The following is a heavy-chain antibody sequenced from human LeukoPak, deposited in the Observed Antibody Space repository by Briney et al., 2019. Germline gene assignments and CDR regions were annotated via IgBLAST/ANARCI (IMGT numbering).Heavy chain of an antibody. Sequence: GGSLTLSCAASGFSFSSYAMSWVPQAPGKGLEWVSAIGGSDGSTYYADSVQGRFTISIDNSKNTQSLQMNILRAEDTAVYYCLGYCSGGNCYSGGYWGQGTLVTVSS. V-gene: IGHV3-23*01. D-gene: IGHD2-15*01. CDR1: GFSFSSYA. J-gene: IGHJ4*02. CDR2: IGGSDGST. CDR3: LGYCSGGNCYSGGY.